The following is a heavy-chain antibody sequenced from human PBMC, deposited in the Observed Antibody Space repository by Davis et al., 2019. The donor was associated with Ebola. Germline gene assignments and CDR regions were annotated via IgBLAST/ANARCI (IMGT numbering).Heavy chain of an antibody. J-gene: IGHJ3*01. V-gene: IGHV1-18*04. CDR3: GRTLGSREDALDV. D-gene: IGHD3-10*01. CDR1: GYTFTDFG. Sequence: ASVKVSCKASGYTFTDFGISWVRQAPGQGLEWVGWISVFNGDTKYAQSLQGRVTMTTDTSTSTAYMDLRSLRSDDTAVYYCGRTLGSREDALDVWGRGTLVTVS. CDR2: ISVFNGDT.